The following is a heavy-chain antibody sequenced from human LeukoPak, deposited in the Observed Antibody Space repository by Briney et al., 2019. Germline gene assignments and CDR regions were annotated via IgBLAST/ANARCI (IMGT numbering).Heavy chain of an antibody. CDR2: ISWNSGSI. CDR3: TKDFGTGLGHYSVVGY. Sequence: GGSLRLFCAASGFTFDDYAMHWVRQAPGKGLEWVSGISWNSGSIGYADSVKGRFTISRDNAKNSLYLQMNSLRAEDTALYYCTKDFGTGLGHYSVVGYWGQGTLVTVSS. CDR1: GFTFDDYA. D-gene: IGHD3-16*01. J-gene: IGHJ4*02. V-gene: IGHV3-9*01.